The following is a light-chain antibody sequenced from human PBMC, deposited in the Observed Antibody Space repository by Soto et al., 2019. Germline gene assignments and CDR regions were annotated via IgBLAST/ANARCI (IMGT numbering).Light chain of an antibody. V-gene: IGLV2-11*01. J-gene: IGLJ3*02. CDR1: SSDVGGYNY. CDR3: YSYAGSYTWV. CDR2: DVT. Sequence: QSVLTQPRSVSGSPGQSVTISCTGSSSDVGGYNYVSWYQHHPGKAPKLMISDVTKRPSGVPDRFSGSKSGNTASLTISGLQAEDEADYYCYSYAGSYTWVFGGGTKLTV.